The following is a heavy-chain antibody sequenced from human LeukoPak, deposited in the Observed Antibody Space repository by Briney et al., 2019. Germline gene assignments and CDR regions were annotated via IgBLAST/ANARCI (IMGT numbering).Heavy chain of an antibody. CDR1: GTSFSSYY. Sequence: PSETLSLTCGVAGTSFSSYYWSWIRQTQGKGLEWIGEVNHSGYTNMNPSLKSRVTISVDTSKNQCSLMLTSVTAADTAVYFCARMTTGHDYWGQGTLVTVSS. D-gene: IGHD4-17*01. V-gene: IGHV4-34*01. J-gene: IGHJ4*02. CDR3: ARMTTGHDY. CDR2: VNHSGYT.